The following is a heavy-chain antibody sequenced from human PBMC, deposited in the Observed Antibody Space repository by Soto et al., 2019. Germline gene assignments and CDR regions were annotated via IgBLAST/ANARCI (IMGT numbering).Heavy chain of an antibody. D-gene: IGHD3-9*01. CDR2: INHSGST. Sequence: SETLSLTCAVYGGSFSGYYWSWIRQPPGKGLEWIGEINHSGSTNYNPSLKSRVTISVDTSKNQFSLKLSSVTAADTAVYYCARVPRLRYFDWLFYFDYWAREPWSPLL. V-gene: IGHV4-34*01. CDR1: GGSFSGYY. CDR3: ARVPRLRYFDWLFYFDY. J-gene: IGHJ4*02.